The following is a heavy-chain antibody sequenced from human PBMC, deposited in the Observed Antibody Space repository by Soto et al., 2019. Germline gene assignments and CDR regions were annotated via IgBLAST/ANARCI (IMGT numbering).Heavy chain of an antibody. J-gene: IGHJ5*01. V-gene: IGHV3-7*01. Sequence: GGSLRLSCAASGFTFSNAWMTWVRQASGKGLEFLATINPDGSETYYVESVKGRFTISRDNAKNSVSLHMNSLGVEDTGLYYCTTDLNWSGTWGQGTMVTVSS. CDR1: GFTFSNAW. CDR3: TTDLNWSGT. D-gene: IGHD3-3*01. CDR2: INPDGSET.